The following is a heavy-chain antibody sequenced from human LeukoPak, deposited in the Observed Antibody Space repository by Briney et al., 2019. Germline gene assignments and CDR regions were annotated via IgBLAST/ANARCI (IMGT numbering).Heavy chain of an antibody. CDR2: VSGNGGST. Sequence: GGSLRLSCAASGFTFSTYAMNWVRQAPGKGLELVSIVSGNGGSTYYADSVKGRFTISRDNAKNTLYLQMSGLRVEDTAVYHCASDSPYYGMDVWGQGTTVTVSS. D-gene: IGHD2-21*01. CDR1: GFTFSTYA. J-gene: IGHJ6*02. CDR3: ASDSPYYGMDV. V-gene: IGHV3-23*01.